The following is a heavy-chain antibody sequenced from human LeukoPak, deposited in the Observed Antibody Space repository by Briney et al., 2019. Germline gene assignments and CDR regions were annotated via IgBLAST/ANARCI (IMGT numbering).Heavy chain of an antibody. V-gene: IGHV4-39*01. CDR3: ARPPGIGSFFDI. Sequence: SETLSLTCTVSGGSISSSSYYWGWIRQPPGKGLEWIGSIYYSGSTYYNPSLKSRVTISVDTSKNQFSLKLSSVTAADTAVYYCARPPGIGSFFDIWGQGTMVTVSS. CDR2: IYYSGST. D-gene: IGHD6-13*01. CDR1: GGSISSSSYY. J-gene: IGHJ3*02.